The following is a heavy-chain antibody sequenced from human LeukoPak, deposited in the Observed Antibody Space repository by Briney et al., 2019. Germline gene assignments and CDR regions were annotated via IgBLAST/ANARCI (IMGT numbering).Heavy chain of an antibody. CDR2: INPSGGNT. Sequence: ASVKVSCKASGYTFTTYYMHWVRQAPGHGLEWMGIINPSGGNTNYAQKLQGRVTMTTDTSTSTAYMEVRSLRSDDTAVYYCARDGRFGELFDYWGQGTLVTVSS. CDR1: GYTFTTYY. J-gene: IGHJ4*02. D-gene: IGHD3-10*01. V-gene: IGHV1-46*01. CDR3: ARDGRFGELFDY.